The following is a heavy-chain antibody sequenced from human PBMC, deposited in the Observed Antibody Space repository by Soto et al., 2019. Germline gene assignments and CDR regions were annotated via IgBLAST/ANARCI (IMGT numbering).Heavy chain of an antibody. V-gene: IGHV4-34*01. CDR2: INHSGST. Sequence: LSLTCAVYGGSFSGYYWSWIRQPPGKGLEWIGEINHSGSTNYNPSLKSRVTISVDTSKNQFSLKLSSVTAADTAVYYCARAKYSSSFSYYYYGMDVWGQGTTVTVSS. J-gene: IGHJ6*02. D-gene: IGHD6-13*01. CDR3: ARAKYSSSFSYYYYGMDV. CDR1: GGSFSGYY.